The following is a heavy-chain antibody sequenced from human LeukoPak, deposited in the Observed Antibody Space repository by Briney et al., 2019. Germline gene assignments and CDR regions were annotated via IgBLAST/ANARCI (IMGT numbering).Heavy chain of an antibody. CDR3: ARDGGGITMVRGVQSPPDY. D-gene: IGHD3-10*01. CDR1: GYTFTSYY. Sequence: ASVKVSCKASGYTFTSYYMHWVRQAPGQGLEWMGIINHSGGSTSYAQKFQGRVTMTRDTSTSTVYMELSSLRSEDTAVYYCARDGGGITMVRGVQSPPDYWGQGTLVTVSS. V-gene: IGHV1-46*01. CDR2: INHSGGST. J-gene: IGHJ4*02.